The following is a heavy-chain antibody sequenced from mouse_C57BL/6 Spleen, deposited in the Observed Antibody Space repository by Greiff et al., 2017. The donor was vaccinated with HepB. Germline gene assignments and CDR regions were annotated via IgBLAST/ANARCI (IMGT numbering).Heavy chain of an antibody. D-gene: IGHD1-1*01. J-gene: IGHJ3*01. Sequence: EVKLVESGGGLVKPGGSLKLSCAASGFTFSSYAMSWVRQTPEKRLEWVATISDGGSYTYYPDNVKGRFTISRDNTKNNLYLQMSHLKSEDTAMYYCAREYYYGSSLAWFAYWGQGTLVTVSA. V-gene: IGHV5-4*01. CDR2: ISDGGSYT. CDR1: GFTFSSYA. CDR3: AREYYYGSSLAWFAY.